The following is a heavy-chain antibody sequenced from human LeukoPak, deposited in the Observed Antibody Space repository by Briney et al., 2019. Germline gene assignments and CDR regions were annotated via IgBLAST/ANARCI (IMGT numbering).Heavy chain of an antibody. D-gene: IGHD6-13*01. CDR2: IYCSGST. V-gene: IGHV4-59*01. Sequence: PSETLSLTCTVSGGSISSYYWSWIRQPPGKGLEWIGYIYCSGSTNYNPSLKSRVTISVDTSKNQFSLKLSSVTAADTAVYYCARDRPGIFDYWGQGTLVTVSS. CDR3: ARDRPGIFDY. J-gene: IGHJ4*02. CDR1: GGSISSYY.